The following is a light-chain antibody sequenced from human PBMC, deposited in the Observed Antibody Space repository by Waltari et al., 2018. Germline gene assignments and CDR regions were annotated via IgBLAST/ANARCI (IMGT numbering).Light chain of an antibody. Sequence: AIQMTQSPSSLSASVGDRVTITCRASQGITNELGWYQQKPGKAPKLLIYAASNLQSGVPSRFSGRGSGTDFTLTISSLQPEDFATYYCLQAYTYPLTFGGGTKVEIK. CDR1: QGITNE. CDR2: AAS. J-gene: IGKJ4*01. V-gene: IGKV1-6*01. CDR3: LQAYTYPLT.